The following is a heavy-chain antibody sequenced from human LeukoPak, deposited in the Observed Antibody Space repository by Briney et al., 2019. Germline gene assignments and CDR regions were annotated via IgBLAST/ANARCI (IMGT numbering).Heavy chain of an antibody. V-gene: IGHV3-23*01. CDR2: ISGSGGST. CDR1: GFTFSTYA. Sequence: QPGGSLRLSCAASGFTFSTYAMSWVRQAPGKGLEWVSGISGSGGSTYYADSVKGRFTISRDNSKNTLYLQMNSLRAEDTAVYYCAKYSWGAGAAPFDYWGQGTLVTVSS. J-gene: IGHJ4*02. D-gene: IGHD6-19*01. CDR3: AKYSWGAGAAPFDY.